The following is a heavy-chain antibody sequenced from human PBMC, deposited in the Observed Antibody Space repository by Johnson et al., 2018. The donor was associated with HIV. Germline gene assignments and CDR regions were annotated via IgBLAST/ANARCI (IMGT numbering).Heavy chain of an antibody. V-gene: IGHV3-30-3*01. CDR2: ISYDGSNK. CDR1: GFTFSSYA. J-gene: IGHJ3*02. CDR3: ARPPRSSGLDGYAFDI. Sequence: QVQLLESGGGVVQPGRSLRLSCAASGFTFSSYAMHWVRQAPGKGLEWVAVISYDGSNKYYADSVKGRFTISRDNSKNTLYLQMNSLRAEDTAGYYCARPPRSSGLDGYAFDIWGQGTMVTVSS. D-gene: IGHD6-19*01.